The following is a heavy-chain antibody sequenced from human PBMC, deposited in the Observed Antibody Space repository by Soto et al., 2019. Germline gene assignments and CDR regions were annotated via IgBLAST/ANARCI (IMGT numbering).Heavy chain of an antibody. CDR2: ISSGGGTT. Sequence: DEQLVESGGGSLQPGVSLRLSCAASGFSFRNYAMTWVRQSPGKGLEWVSLISSGGGTTNYADSVKGRFSISRDNSQNMLYLQMNGLRGEDTALYYCAKLKGGLGRFYGMDAWGQGTMVIVSS. CDR3: AKLKGGLGRFYGMDA. CDR1: GFSFRNYA. V-gene: IGHV3-23*04. D-gene: IGHD3-3*01. J-gene: IGHJ6*02.